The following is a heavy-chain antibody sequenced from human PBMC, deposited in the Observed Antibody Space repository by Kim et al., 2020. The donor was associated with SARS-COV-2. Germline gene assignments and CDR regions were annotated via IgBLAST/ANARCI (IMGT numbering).Heavy chain of an antibody. CDR3: ARDGSSSWYDGIDY. Sequence: SETLSLTCTVSGGSISSGSYYWGWIRQPPGKGLEWIGSIYYSGSTYYNPSLKSRVTISVDTSKNQFSLKLSSVTAADTAVYYCARDGSSSWYDGIDYWGQGTLVTVSS. D-gene: IGHD6-13*01. CDR2: IYYSGST. J-gene: IGHJ4*02. V-gene: IGHV4-39*07. CDR1: GGSISSGSYY.